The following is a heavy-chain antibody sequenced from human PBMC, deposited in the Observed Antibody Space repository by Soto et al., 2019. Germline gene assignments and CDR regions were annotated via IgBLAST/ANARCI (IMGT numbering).Heavy chain of an antibody. CDR2: VIPILGQA. J-gene: IGHJ4*02. Sequence: QVQLVQSGAEVKKPGSSVKVSCKASGGIFSSYAISWLRQAPGQGLEWMGAVIPILGQAYYAQDLQDRVSITADESTRTTYMELNSLRSEDTAVYFCARVGGIGAPPGTDYWGQGTLVTVSS. CDR1: GGIFSSYA. CDR3: ARVGGIGAPPGTDY. D-gene: IGHD6-6*01. V-gene: IGHV1-69*01.